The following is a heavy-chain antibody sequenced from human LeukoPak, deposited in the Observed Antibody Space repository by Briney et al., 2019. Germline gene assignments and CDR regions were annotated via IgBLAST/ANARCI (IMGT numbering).Heavy chain of an antibody. Sequence: ASVKVSCKASGYTFTSYGISWVRQAPGQGLEWMGWISAYNGNTNYAQKLQGRVAMTTDTSTSTAYMELRSLRSDDTAMYYCARDHRATYYDFWSGYSYYFDYWGQGTLVTVSS. J-gene: IGHJ4*02. CDR3: ARDHRATYYDFWSGYSYYFDY. V-gene: IGHV1-18*01. CDR2: ISAYNGNT. CDR1: GYTFTSYG. D-gene: IGHD3-3*01.